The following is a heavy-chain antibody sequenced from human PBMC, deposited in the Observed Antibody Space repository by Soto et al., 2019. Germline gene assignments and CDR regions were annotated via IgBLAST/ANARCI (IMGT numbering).Heavy chain of an antibody. V-gene: IGHV3-21*01. J-gene: IGHJ4*02. D-gene: IGHD5-12*01. CDR2: ITHSGTYV. Sequence: GWSLRLSCTASGFTFSEYSMSWVRQAPGKGLEWVSSITHSGTYVYYADSVKGRFAISRDSASNSLFLQMTSLRAEDTAVYHCARARGNDWYSDYWGQGTLVTVSS. CDR3: ARARGNDWYSDY. CDR1: GFTFSEYS.